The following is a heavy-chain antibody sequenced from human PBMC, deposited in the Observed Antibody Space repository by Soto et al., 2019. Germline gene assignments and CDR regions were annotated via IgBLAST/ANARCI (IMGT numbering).Heavy chain of an antibody. J-gene: IGHJ4*02. CDR3: AGTFYYDSSGYPF. V-gene: IGHV4-39*01. D-gene: IGHD3-22*01. Sequence: KTSETLSLTCTVSGGSISSSSYYWGWIRQPPGKGLEWLGSIYYSGGTYYNPSLKSRVTISVDTSKNQFSLKLNSVTAADTAVYYCAGTFYYDSSGYPFWGQGTLVTVSS. CDR2: IYYSGGT. CDR1: GGSISSSSYY.